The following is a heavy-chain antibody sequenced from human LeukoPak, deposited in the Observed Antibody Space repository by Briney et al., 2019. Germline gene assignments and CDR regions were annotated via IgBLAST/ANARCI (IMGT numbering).Heavy chain of an antibody. Sequence: ASVKVSCKASGYTFTGYYMHWVRQAPGQGLEWMGWINPNSGGTNYAQKFQGRVTMTGDTSISTAYMELSRLRSDDTAVYYCARDPGIVEEYYFDYWGQGTLVTVSS. D-gene: IGHD3-22*01. CDR2: INPNSGGT. J-gene: IGHJ4*02. V-gene: IGHV1-2*02. CDR3: ARDPGIVEEYYFDY. CDR1: GYTFTGYY.